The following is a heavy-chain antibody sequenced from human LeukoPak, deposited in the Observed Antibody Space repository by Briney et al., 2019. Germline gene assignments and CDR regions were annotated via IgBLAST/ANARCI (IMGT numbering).Heavy chain of an antibody. CDR1: GGSIGSSSYY. J-gene: IGHJ4*02. Sequence: SETLSLTCTVSGGSIGSSSYYWGWIRQPPGKGLEWIGSIYYSGSTYYNPSLKSRVTISVDTSKNQFSLKLSSVTAADTAVYYCARGGSIFGVVIPHDYWGQGTLVTVSS. V-gene: IGHV4-39*07. CDR2: IYYSGST. D-gene: IGHD3-3*01. CDR3: ARGGSIFGVVIPHDY.